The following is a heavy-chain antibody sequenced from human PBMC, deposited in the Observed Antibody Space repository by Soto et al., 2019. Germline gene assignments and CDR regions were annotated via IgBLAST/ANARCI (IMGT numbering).Heavy chain of an antibody. Sequence: PSQTLSLTCAVSGDSVSTNSAAWNWIRQSPSRGLEWLGRTYYRSKWYNDYAVSVKSRININADTSKNQTSLQLNSVTPEDTAVYYCARAGPDYYYYGLDVWGQGTTVTVSS. J-gene: IGHJ6*02. CDR1: GDSVSTNSAA. V-gene: IGHV6-1*01. CDR2: TYYRSKWYN. CDR3: ARAGPDYYYYGLDV. D-gene: IGHD3-10*01.